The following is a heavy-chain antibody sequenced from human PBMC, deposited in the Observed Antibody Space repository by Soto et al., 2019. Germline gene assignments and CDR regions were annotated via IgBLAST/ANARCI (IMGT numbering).Heavy chain of an antibody. Sequence: GWYLRLSCAASGFTFSSYGMHWVRQAPGKGLEWVAVIWYDGSNKYYADSVKGRFTISRDNSKNTLYLQMNSLRAEDTAVYYCARVLGGYSICWYWDYHYYAMDVWGRGTTVIGSS. CDR2: IWYDGSNK. CDR1: GFTFSSYG. D-gene: IGHD6-19*01. CDR3: ARVLGGYSICWYWDYHYYAMDV. J-gene: IGHJ6*02. V-gene: IGHV3-33*01.